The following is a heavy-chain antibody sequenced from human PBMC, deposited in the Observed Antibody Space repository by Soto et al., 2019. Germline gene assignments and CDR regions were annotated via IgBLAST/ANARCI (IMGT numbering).Heavy chain of an antibody. CDR1: GFTFSNAW. J-gene: IGHJ6*02. D-gene: IGHD2-2*01. Sequence: GGSLRLSCAASGFTFSNAWMNWVRQAPGKGLEWVGRIKSKTDGGTTDYAAPVKGRFTISRDDSKNTLYLQMNSLKTEDTAVYYCTTDKVRDIVVVPAAKGENYYYYYGMDVWGQGTTVTVSS. CDR2: IKSKTDGGTT. CDR3: TTDKVRDIVVVPAAKGENYYYYYGMDV. V-gene: IGHV3-15*07.